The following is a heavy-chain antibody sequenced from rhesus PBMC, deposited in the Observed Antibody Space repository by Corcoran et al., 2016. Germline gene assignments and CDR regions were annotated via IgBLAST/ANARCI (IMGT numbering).Heavy chain of an antibody. Sequence: QVQLKESGPGLVKPSETLSLTCAVPGGSVSSGYGWGWIRQPPGKGLEWVGPILGTSGNPYPHPALKSRVSIPGDISQNQLSLRLNSVTAADTAVYFCARVNWNDGLDYWGQGVLVTVSS. V-gene: IGHV4S7*01. CDR1: GGSVSSGYG. CDR2: ILGTSGNP. CDR3: ARVNWNDGLDY. J-gene: IGHJ4*01. D-gene: IGHD1-7*02.